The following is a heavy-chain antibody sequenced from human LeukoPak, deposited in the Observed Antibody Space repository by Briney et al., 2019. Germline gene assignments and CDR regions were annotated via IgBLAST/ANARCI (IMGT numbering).Heavy chain of an antibody. V-gene: IGHV4-30-2*01. D-gene: IGHD6-19*01. J-gene: IGHJ6*02. CDR3: AREDSYSSGWYGMDV. CDR2: IYHSGST. Sequence: SETLSLTCTVSGGSISSGGYYWSWIRQPPGKGLEWIGYIYHSGSTYYNPSLKSRVTISVDRSKNQFSLKLSSVTAADTAVYYCAREDSYSSGWYGMDVWGQGTTVTVSS. CDR1: GGSISSGGYY.